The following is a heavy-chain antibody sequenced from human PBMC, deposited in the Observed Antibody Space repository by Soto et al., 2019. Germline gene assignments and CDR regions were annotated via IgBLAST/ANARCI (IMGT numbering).Heavy chain of an antibody. CDR2: MNPNSGNT. Sequence: ASVKVSCKASGYTFGNNDISWVRQATGQGLEWMGWMNPNSGNTGYAQKCQGRVSMTRNTSITTAYLEMSSLRSDDTAIYYCARMATSGTLNWFDPWGQGTLVTVSS. CDR1: GYTFGNND. V-gene: IGHV1-8*01. CDR3: ARMATSGTLNWFDP. J-gene: IGHJ5*02.